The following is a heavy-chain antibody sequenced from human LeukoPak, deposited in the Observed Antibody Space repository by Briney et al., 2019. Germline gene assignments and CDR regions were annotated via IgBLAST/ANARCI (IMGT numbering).Heavy chain of an antibody. V-gene: IGHV3-7*03. CDR2: IEQDGSEK. Sequence: GGSLRLSCVASGFTFGGYWMSWVRQAPGKGLEWVANIEQDGSEKYYVDSVKGRFTISRDNAKNSLYPQMNSLRAEDTAVYYCARVSRITLIVVVISEYFQHWGQGTLVTVSS. D-gene: IGHD3-22*01. CDR1: GFTFGGYW. CDR3: ARVSRITLIVVVISEYFQH. J-gene: IGHJ1*01.